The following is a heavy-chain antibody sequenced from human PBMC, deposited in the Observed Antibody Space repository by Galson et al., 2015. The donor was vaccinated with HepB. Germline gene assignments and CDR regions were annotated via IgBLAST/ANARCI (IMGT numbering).Heavy chain of an antibody. CDR3: ATGGGDCSDDCYPFFVY. Sequence: SVKVSCKASGDSFIKYNINWVRQTPGQGLEWMGGIIPIFGAPNYPQRLRGRLTITADEFTNTAHIELRSLTSEDTAVYYCATGGGDCSDDCYPFFVYWGRGTLVTVSS. D-gene: IGHD2-21*02. CDR2: IIPIFGAP. J-gene: IGHJ4*02. CDR1: GDSFIKYN. V-gene: IGHV1-69*13.